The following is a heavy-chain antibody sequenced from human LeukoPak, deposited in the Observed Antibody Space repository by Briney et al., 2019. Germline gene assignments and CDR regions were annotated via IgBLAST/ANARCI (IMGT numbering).Heavy chain of an antibody. CDR1: GFTFSTYA. J-gene: IGHJ3*02. CDR3: AKEGRGGFDI. D-gene: IGHD3-16*01. Sequence: PGGSLRLSCAASGFTFSTYAISWVRQAPGKGLEWVSCISSTSNYIFYADSVRGRFTISRDNAKNSLYLQMDSLRAEDTAVHYCAKEGRGGFDIWGQGTMVTVSS. CDR2: ISSTSNYI. V-gene: IGHV3-21*01.